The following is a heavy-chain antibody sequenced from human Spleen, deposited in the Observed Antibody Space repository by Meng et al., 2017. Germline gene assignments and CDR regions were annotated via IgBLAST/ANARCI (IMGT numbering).Heavy chain of an antibody. CDR3: ARDVLRSSIGAAGTAPIDY. D-gene: IGHD6-13*01. J-gene: IGHJ4*02. Sequence: GESLKISCAASGFTFSSYWMSWVRQAPGKGLEWMANIKQDGSETYYVDSVKGRFTISRDNAKNTLYLQMNSLRAEDTAVYYCARDVLRSSIGAAGTAPIDYWGQGTLVTVSS. V-gene: IGHV3-7*01. CDR1: GFTFSSYW. CDR2: IKQDGSET.